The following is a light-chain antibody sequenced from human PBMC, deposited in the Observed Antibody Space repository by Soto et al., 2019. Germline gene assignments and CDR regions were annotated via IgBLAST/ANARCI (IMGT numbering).Light chain of an antibody. CDR3: QQLNSYPLT. Sequence: IQLTQSQSSLSASVGGRLTLTCRASQGISSYLTWYQQKPGKAPNLLIYAASTLHSGVPSKFSGSGPGTDFPLTISSLQPEDFATYYCQQLNSYPLTFGGGTKV. CDR2: AAS. CDR1: QGISSY. V-gene: IGKV1-9*01. J-gene: IGKJ4*01.